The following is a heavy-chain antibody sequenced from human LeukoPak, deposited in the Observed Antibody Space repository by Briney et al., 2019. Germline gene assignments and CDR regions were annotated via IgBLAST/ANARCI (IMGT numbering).Heavy chain of an antibody. CDR1: GFTFRSYW. CDR3: ARMLLGYCSSTSCPFFDY. D-gene: IGHD2-2*01. V-gene: IGHV3-7*01. J-gene: IGHJ4*02. Sequence: GGSLRLSCAASGFTFRSYWMSWVRQVPGKGLEWVANIKQDGSEKYYVDSVKGRFTISRDNAKKSLYLQMNSLRAEDTAVYYCARMLLGYCSSTSCPFFDYWGQGTLVTVSS. CDR2: IKQDGSEK.